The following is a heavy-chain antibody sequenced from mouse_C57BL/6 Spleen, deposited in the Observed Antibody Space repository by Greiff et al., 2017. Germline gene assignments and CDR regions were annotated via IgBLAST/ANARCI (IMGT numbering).Heavy chain of an antibody. CDR2: IYPGSGST. CDR3: ARSSYYSNYGYFDY. J-gene: IGHJ2*01. D-gene: IGHD2-5*01. Sequence: QVQLQQSGAELVKPGASVKMSCKASGYTFTSYWITWVKQRPGQGLEWIGDIYPGSGSTNYNEKFKSKATLTVDTSSSTAYMQLSSLTSEDSAVYYCARSSYYSNYGYFDYWGQGTTLTVSS. CDR1: GYTFTSYW. V-gene: IGHV1-55*01.